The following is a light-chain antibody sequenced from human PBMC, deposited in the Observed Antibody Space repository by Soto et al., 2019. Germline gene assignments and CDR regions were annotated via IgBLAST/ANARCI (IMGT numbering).Light chain of an antibody. Sequence: DTQMTQSPSTLSASVGDRVTITCRASQSISAYLAWYQQKPGKAPKLLIYKASTLESGVPSRFSGSGSGTEFTLTISSLQSDDFATYYCQQYNSYSPAFGQGTKVEVK. J-gene: IGKJ1*01. V-gene: IGKV1-5*03. CDR1: QSISAY. CDR3: QQYNSYSPA. CDR2: KAS.